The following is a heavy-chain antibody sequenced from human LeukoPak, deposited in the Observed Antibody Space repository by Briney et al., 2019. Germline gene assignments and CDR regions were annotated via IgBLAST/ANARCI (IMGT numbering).Heavy chain of an antibody. CDR3: ARGRIAAAGN. CDR2: INHSGST. J-gene: IGHJ4*02. CDR1: GGSFSGYY. Sequence: SETLSLTCAAYGGSFSGYYWSWIRQPPGKGLEWIGEINHSGSTNYNPSLKSRVTISVDTSKNQFSLKLSSVTAADTAVYYCARGRIAAAGNWGQGTLVTVSS. V-gene: IGHV4-34*01. D-gene: IGHD6-13*01.